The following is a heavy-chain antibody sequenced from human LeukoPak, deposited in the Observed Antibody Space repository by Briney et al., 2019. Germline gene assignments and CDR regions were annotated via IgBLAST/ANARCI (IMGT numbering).Heavy chain of an antibody. D-gene: IGHD1-1*01. Sequence: SETLSLTCNVSGGSLNPYYWSYIRQSPGKGLEWIGNIHYNGRPNYNPSLKSRVTTSLDTSKKQFSLKLHSVTAADAAVYFCARTTSSYYYYTDVWGKGTTVTISS. J-gene: IGHJ6*03. CDR3: ARTTSSYYYYTDV. V-gene: IGHV4-59*01. CDR2: IHYNGRP. CDR1: GGSLNPYY.